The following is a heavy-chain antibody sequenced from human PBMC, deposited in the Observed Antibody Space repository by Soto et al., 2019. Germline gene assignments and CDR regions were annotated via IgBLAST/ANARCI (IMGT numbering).Heavy chain of an antibody. CDR1: GFTFNTYS. D-gene: IGHD4-17*01. J-gene: IGHJ4*02. CDR3: ARAGGTTVTGLWPFDS. V-gene: IGHV3-33*01. Sequence: QVQLEESGGGVVQPGRSLRLSCEASGFTFNTYSMHWVRQPPGKGLEWLAAIWYDGTQKYYADSVTGRFIISRDNFKKTLYLEMNSLRADDTAVYYCARAGGTTVTGLWPFDSWGQGTLVTVSS. CDR2: IWYDGTQK.